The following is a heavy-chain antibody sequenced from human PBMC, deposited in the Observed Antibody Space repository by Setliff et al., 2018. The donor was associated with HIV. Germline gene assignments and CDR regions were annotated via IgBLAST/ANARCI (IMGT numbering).Heavy chain of an antibody. V-gene: IGHV1-69*13. CDR1: GDTFSSST. J-gene: IGHJ6*02. CDR3: ARDFTSITCQLHYYCAMDV. CDR2: NIPAFFTT. D-gene: IGHD2-2*01. Sequence: PVKVSYKASGDTFSSSTIRWVRQAPAQRLEWMGTNIPAFFTTHYAQKFQATVTITADASTNIAYMELSSLRSEDTAVYYCARDFTSITCQLHYYCAMDVWGQGTTVTVSS.